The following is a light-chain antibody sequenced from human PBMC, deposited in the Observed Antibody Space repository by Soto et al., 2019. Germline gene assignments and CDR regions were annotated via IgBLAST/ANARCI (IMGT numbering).Light chain of an antibody. Sequence: QSVLTQPPSVSAAPGQKVTISCSGSSSNIGSNTVNWYQQLPGTAPKLLIYSNNQRPSGVPDRFSGSKSGTSASLAISGLQSEDEADYYCAAWDDSMNGYVFGTGTKGTVL. CDR1: SSNIGSNT. CDR2: SNN. CDR3: AAWDDSMNGYV. J-gene: IGLJ1*01. V-gene: IGLV1-44*01.